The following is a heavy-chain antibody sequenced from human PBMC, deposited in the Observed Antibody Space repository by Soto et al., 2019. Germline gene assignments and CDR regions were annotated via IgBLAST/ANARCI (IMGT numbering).Heavy chain of an antibody. CDR1: VYTCTSYV. J-gene: IGHJ6*03. CDR3: AGAPTMGRGVIIIGRYMDV. V-gene: IGHV1-18*01. CDR2: ISAYNGNT. D-gene: IGHD3-10*01. Sequence: ASVKASCKASVYTCTSYVISWVRHAPGQELKWMGWISAYNGNTNYAQKLQGRVTMTTDTSTSTAYMELRSLRSDDTAVYYCAGAPTMGRGVIIIGRYMDVWGKGTTVSASS.